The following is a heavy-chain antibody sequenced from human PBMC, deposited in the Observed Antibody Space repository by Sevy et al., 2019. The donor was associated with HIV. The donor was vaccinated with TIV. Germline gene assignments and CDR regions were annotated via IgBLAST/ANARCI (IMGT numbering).Heavy chain of an antibody. Sequence: GESLKISCAASGFTFSSYSMNWVRQAPGKGLEWVSYISSSSSTIYYADSVKGRFTISRDNAKNSLYLQMNSLRDEDMAVYYCARRQVAAAGTFDYWGQGTLVTVSS. CDR2: ISSSSSTI. J-gene: IGHJ4*02. D-gene: IGHD6-13*01. CDR1: GFTFSSYS. CDR3: ARRQVAAAGTFDY. V-gene: IGHV3-48*02.